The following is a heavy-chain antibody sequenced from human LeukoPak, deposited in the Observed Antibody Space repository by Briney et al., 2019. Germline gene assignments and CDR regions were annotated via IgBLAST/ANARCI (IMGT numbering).Heavy chain of an antibody. CDR2: IYYSGST. CDR3: ARSRSDYYYYMDV. Sequence: SETLSLTCTVSGGSISSYYWSWIRQPPGKGLEWIGYIYYSGSTNYNPSLKSRVTISVDTSKNQFSLKLSSVTAADTAVYYCARSRSDYYYYMDVWGKGTTVTVSS. J-gene: IGHJ6*03. V-gene: IGHV4-59*01. CDR1: GGSISSYY.